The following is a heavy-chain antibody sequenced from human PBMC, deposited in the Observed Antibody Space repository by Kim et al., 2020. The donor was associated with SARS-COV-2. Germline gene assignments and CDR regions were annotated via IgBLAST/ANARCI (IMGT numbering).Heavy chain of an antibody. J-gene: IGHJ4*02. Sequence: NYNPSLKSRVTISVDTSKNQFSLKLSSVTAADTAVYYCARFNGDYGYFDYWGQGTLVTVSS. CDR3: ARFNGDYGYFDY. V-gene: IGHV4-4*09. D-gene: IGHD4-17*01.